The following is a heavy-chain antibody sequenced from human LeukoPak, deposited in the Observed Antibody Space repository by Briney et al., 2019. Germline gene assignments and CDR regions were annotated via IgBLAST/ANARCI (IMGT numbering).Heavy chain of an antibody. CDR2: IYYSGST. CDR3: ARTTEGYAGGPGYSYYYMDV. CDR1: GGSISSYY. V-gene: IGHV4-59*01. J-gene: IGHJ6*03. Sequence: SETLSLTCTVSGGSISSYYWSWIRQPPGKGLEWIGYIYYSGSTNYNPSLKSRVTISVDTSKNQFSLRLRSVTAADTAVYYCARTTEGYAGGPGYSYYYMDVWGKGTTVTISS. D-gene: IGHD5-12*01.